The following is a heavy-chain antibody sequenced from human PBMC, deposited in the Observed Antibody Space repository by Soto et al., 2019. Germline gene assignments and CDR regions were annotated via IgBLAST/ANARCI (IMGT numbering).Heavy chain of an antibody. J-gene: IGHJ4*02. D-gene: IGHD6-13*01. CDR1: GFTFSSYG. V-gene: IGHV3-33*01. Sequence: GGSLRLSCAASGFTFSSYGMHWVRQAPGKGLEWVAVIWYDGSNKYYADSVEGRFTISRDNSKNTLYLQMNSLRAEDTAVYYCARANRGSSWWCDYWGQGTLVTVSS. CDR2: IWYDGSNK. CDR3: ARANRGSSWWCDY.